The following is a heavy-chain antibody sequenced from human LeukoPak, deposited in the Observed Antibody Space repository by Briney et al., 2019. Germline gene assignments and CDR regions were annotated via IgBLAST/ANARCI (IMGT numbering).Heavy chain of an antibody. J-gene: IGHJ5*02. V-gene: IGHV1-18*01. CDR3: ARWVPTTVTSPSNWFDP. CDR2: MSAYNGKT. CDR1: GYSFTSYG. Sequence: ASVKVSCKASGYSFTSYGFNWVRQAPGQGLEWMGWMSAYNGKTNYAHSLQGRVTVTADTSTSTAYMELRSLRSEDTAVYYCARWVPTTVTSPSNWFDPWGQGTLVTVSS. D-gene: IGHD4-17*01.